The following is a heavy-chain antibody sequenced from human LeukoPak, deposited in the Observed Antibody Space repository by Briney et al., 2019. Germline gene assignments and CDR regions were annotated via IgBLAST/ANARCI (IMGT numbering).Heavy chain of an antibody. D-gene: IGHD3-16*01. J-gene: IGHJ4*02. V-gene: IGHV3-7*01. Sequence: GGSLRLSCVASGFTFSSYWMSWVRQAPGKGLEWVANIKQDGSEKYYVDSVKGRFTISRDNAKNSLYLQMNSLRAEDTAVYYCARAGMIGGQGTLVPVSS. CDR2: IKQDGSEK. CDR1: GFTFSSYW. CDR3: ARAGMI.